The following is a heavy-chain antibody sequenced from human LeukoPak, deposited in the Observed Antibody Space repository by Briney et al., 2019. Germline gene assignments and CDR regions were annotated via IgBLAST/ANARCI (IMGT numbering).Heavy chain of an antibody. D-gene: IGHD6-13*01. CDR2: IHHSGST. V-gene: IGHV4-38-2*02. CDR3: ARVAAGIGFFQH. J-gene: IGHJ1*01. CDR1: GYSLSSGYY. Sequence: SETLSLTCIVSGYSLSSGYYWGWIRQPPGKGLEWIGNIHHSGSTYYNPSLKSRVTISVDTSKNQLSLKLSSVTAADTAVYYCARVAAGIGFFQHWGQGTLVTVSS.